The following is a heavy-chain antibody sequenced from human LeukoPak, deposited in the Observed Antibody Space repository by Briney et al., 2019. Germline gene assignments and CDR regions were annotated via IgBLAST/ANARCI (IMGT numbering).Heavy chain of an antibody. CDR3: ARDDVAVAGTDY. D-gene: IGHD6-19*01. CDR1: GFTVSSNY. J-gene: IGHJ4*02. Sequence: GGSLRLSCAASGFTVSSNYMTWVRQAPGKGLEWVSVIYSGGSTYYADSVKGRFTISRDNSKNTLCLQMNSLRAEDTAVYYCARDDVAVAGTDYWGQGALVTVSS. V-gene: IGHV3-53*01. CDR2: IYSGGST.